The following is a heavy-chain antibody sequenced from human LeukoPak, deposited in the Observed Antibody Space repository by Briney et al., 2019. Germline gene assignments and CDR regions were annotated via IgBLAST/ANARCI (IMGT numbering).Heavy chain of an antibody. D-gene: IGHD4-23*01. CDR2: INHSGST. V-gene: IGHV4-34*01. CDR3: ARAGYGGSDFDY. CDR1: GGSFSGYY. J-gene: IGHJ4*02. Sequence: PSETLSLTCAVYGGSFSGYYWSWIRQPPGKGLEWIGEINHSGSTNYNPSLKSRVTISVDTSKNQFSLKLNSVTAADTAVYYCARAGYGGSDFDYWGQGTLVTVSS.